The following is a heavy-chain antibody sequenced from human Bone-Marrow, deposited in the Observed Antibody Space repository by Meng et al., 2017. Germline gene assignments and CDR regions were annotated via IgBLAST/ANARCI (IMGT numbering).Heavy chain of an antibody. D-gene: IGHD1-1*01. CDR2: INHSGST. V-gene: IGHV4-34*01. CDR1: GGSFSGYY. CDR3: ARGTRPLLFQH. Sequence: QVQLRHGGAGLLKPSEPLSLTCAVYGGSFSGYYWSWIRQPPGKGLEWIGEINHSGSTNYNPSLKSRVTISVDTSKNQFSLKLSSVTAADTAVYYCARGTRPLLFQHWGQGTLVTVSS. J-gene: IGHJ1*01.